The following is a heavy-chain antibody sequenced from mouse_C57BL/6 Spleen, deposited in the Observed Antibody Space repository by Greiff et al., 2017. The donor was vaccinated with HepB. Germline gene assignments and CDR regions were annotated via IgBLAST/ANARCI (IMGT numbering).Heavy chain of an antibody. J-gene: IGHJ3*01. CDR2: INPNNGGT. Sequence: VQLQQSGPELVKPGASVKIPCKASGYTFTDYNMDWVKQSHGKSLEWIGDINPNNGGTIYNQKFKGKATLTVDKSSSTAYMELRSLTSEDTAVYYCARRGIYYGNLFAYWGQGTLVTVSA. D-gene: IGHD2-1*01. CDR1: GYTFTDYN. CDR3: ARRGIYYGNLFAY. V-gene: IGHV1-18*01.